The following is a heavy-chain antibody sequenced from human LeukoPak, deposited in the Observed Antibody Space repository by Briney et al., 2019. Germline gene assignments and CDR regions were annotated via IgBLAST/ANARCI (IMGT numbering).Heavy chain of an antibody. J-gene: IGHJ6*04. V-gene: IGHV3-30*18. CDR3: AELGMIGGV. CDR1: GFTFSSYG. CDR2: TSYDGSNK. D-gene: IGHD3-10*02. Sequence: PGRSLRLSCAASGFTFSSYGMHWVRQAPGKGLEWVAVTSYDGSNKYYADSVKGRFTIPRDNSKNTLYLQMNSLRAEDTAVYYCAELGMIGGVWGKGTTVTISS.